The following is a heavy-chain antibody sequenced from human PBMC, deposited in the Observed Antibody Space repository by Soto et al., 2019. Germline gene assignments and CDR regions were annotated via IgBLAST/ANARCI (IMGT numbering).Heavy chain of an antibody. CDR3: APLPMTTVTTRDGGSLSYYMDV. V-gene: IGHV4-39*01. CDR2: IYYSGST. D-gene: IGHD4-17*01. CDR1: GGSISSSSYY. J-gene: IGHJ6*03. Sequence: QLQLQESGPGLVKPSETLSLTCTVSGGSISSSSYYWGWIRQPPGKGLEWIGSIYYSGSTYYNPSLKSRVTISVDTSKNQFSLKLSSVTAADTAVYYCAPLPMTTVTTRDGGSLSYYMDVWGKGTTVTVSS.